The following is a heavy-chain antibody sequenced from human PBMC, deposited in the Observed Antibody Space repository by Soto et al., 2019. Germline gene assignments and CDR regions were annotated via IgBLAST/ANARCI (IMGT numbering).Heavy chain of an antibody. CDR2: INVGNGNT. V-gene: IGHV1-3*01. D-gene: IGHD2-15*01. CDR3: AREGAHYTPLDH. CDR1: GYTFTDYA. J-gene: IGHJ4*02. Sequence: ASVKVSCKASGYTFTDYAIHWVRQAPGQGLEWMGWINVGNGNTGYSRKFQGRVTNARDMSASTAYIEVTSLTSEDTAIYYCAREGAHYTPLDHWGQGTLAIVSS.